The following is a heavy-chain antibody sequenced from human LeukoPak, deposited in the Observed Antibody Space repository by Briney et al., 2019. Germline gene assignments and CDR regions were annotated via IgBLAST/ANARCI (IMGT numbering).Heavy chain of an antibody. J-gene: IGHJ4*02. Sequence: PGGSLRLSCAACGFTFSSYWMSWVRQAPGKGLEWVANIKQDGSEKYYVDSVKGRFTISRDNAKNSLYLQMNSLRAEDTAVYYCARVPPRLAAAGTNGGQGTLVTVSS. CDR2: IKQDGSEK. CDR1: GFTFSSYW. CDR3: ARVPPRLAAAGTN. D-gene: IGHD6-13*01. V-gene: IGHV3-7*01.